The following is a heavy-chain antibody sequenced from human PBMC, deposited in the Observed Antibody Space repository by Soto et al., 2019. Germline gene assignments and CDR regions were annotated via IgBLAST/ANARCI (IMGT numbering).Heavy chain of an antibody. J-gene: IGHJ6*02. CDR3: ARGGVLLWFGELALDYYYGMDV. V-gene: IGHV4-34*01. Sequence: LPETLSLTGAVYSGSFSGYYWSWIRQPPEKGQEWIGEINHSGSTNYNPSIKSRVTISVDTSKNQFSLKLSSVTAADTAVYYCARGGVLLWFGELALDYYYGMDVWGQGTTVTVSS. CDR1: SGSFSGYY. CDR2: INHSGST. D-gene: IGHD3-10*01.